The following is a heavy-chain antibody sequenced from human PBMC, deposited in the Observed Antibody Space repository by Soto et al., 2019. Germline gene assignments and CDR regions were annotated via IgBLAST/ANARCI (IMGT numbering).Heavy chain of an antibody. Sequence: PGESLKISCKGSGYSFTSYWISWVRQMPGKGLEWMGRIDPSDSYTNYSPSFQGHVTISADKSISTAYLQWSSLKASDTAMYYCARHGFEWFGENPLNYYYYYGMDVWGPGTTVTVSS. J-gene: IGHJ6*02. CDR1: GYSFTSYW. V-gene: IGHV5-10-1*01. D-gene: IGHD3-10*01. CDR2: IDPSDSYT. CDR3: ARHGFEWFGENPLNYYYYYGMDV.